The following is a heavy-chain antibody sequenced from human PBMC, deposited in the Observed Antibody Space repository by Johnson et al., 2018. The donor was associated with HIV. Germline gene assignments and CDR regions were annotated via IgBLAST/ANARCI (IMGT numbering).Heavy chain of an antibody. V-gene: IGHV3-11*04. CDR1: GFTLSDYY. CDR2: ISSRDSTI. J-gene: IGHJ3*02. Sequence: QVQLVESGGGLVKPGGSLRLSCAASGFTLSDYYMSWVRQAPGKGLEWVSYISSRDSTIYYADSVKGRFTISRDNAKNSLYLQMNSLRGEETAVYYCARRRVAGDDAFDMWGQGTMVSVSS. CDR3: ARRRVAGDDAFDM. D-gene: IGHD6-19*01.